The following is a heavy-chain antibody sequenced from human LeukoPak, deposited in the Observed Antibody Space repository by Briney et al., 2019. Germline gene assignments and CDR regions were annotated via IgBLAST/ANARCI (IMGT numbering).Heavy chain of an antibody. Sequence: PSETLSLTCTVSGGSISSYYWSWIRQPPGKGLEWIGYIYYSGSTNYNPSLKSRVTISVDTSKNQFSLKLGSVTAADTAVYYCARDVREGYYDSSGYYTDYWGQGTLVTVSS. CDR2: IYYSGST. D-gene: IGHD3-22*01. CDR3: ARDVREGYYDSSGYYTDY. CDR1: GGSISSYY. J-gene: IGHJ4*02. V-gene: IGHV4-59*01.